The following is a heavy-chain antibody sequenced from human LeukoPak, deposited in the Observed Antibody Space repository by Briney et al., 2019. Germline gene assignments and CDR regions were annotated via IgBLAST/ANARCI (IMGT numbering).Heavy chain of an antibody. CDR3: ARGPQWLVLFDY. CDR2: IYSGGST. Sequence: PGGSLSLSCAASGFPFSNNYMNWVRKAQGRGLEWVSIIYSGGSTYYADSVKGRFTISRDNSKNTLYLQMNSLRADDTAVYYCARGPQWLVLFDYWGQGTLVTVSS. D-gene: IGHD6-19*01. CDR1: GFPFSNNY. J-gene: IGHJ4*02. V-gene: IGHV3-53*01.